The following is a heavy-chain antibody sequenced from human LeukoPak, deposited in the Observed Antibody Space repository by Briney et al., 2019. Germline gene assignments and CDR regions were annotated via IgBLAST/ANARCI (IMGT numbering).Heavy chain of an antibody. Sequence: GGSLRLSCAASGVTFNNYAMSWVRQAPGKGLEWVSSISGGGAGTYYADSVRGRFTVSRDNSKNTLYLQMDSLRAEDTALYYCAKDFVRYNIQFDYWGQGALVTVSS. V-gene: IGHV3-23*01. CDR3: AKDFVRYNIQFDY. J-gene: IGHJ4*02. CDR2: ISGGGAGT. CDR1: GVTFNNYA. D-gene: IGHD1-14*01.